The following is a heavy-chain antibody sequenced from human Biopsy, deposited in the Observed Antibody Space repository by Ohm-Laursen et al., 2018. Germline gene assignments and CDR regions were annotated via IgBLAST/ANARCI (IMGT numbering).Heavy chain of an antibody. J-gene: IGHJ5*02. V-gene: IGHV1-8*02. CDR3: ARADPPLFYYGSGSSNWFDP. Sequence: GASVKVSCKASGYTFTGHSIHWMRQATGQGLEWMGWMNPDSGKTGYAQNFQGRVTMTRNTSISTAYMELSSLKSEDPAVYFCARADPPLFYYGSGSSNWFDPWGQGTLVTVSS. CDR2: MNPDSGKT. CDR1: GYTFTGHS. D-gene: IGHD3-10*01.